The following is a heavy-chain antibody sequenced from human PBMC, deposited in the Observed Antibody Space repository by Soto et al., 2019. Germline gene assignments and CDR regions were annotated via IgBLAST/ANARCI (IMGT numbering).Heavy chain of an antibody. CDR3: ARDNPVVTSNYNYHYYGIDL. D-gene: IGHD2-2*01. CDR2: IIPLFGTS. CDR1: GGTFSTFG. J-gene: IGHJ6*02. V-gene: IGHV1-69*01. Sequence: QVKLVQSGAEVKKPGSSVTVSCKPSGGTFSTFGINWVRQAPGRGLEWMGGIIPLFGTSHYAQRFQGRVTITADESSSTVYMELSSLRSEDTAVYYCARDNPVVTSNYNYHYYGIDLWGQGTTVTVSS.